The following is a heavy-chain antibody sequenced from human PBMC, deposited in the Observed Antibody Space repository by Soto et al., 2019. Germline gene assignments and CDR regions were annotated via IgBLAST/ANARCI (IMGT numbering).Heavy chain of an antibody. Sequence: ASVKVSCKASGYTFTSYGISWVRQAPGQGLEWMGWISAYNGNTNYAQKLQGRVTMTTDTSTSTAYMELRSLRSDDTAVYYCARAVDCSSTSCYLAIDYWGHGTLVTVSS. D-gene: IGHD2-2*01. CDR3: ARAVDCSSTSCYLAIDY. J-gene: IGHJ4*01. V-gene: IGHV1-18*01. CDR2: ISAYNGNT. CDR1: GYTFTSYG.